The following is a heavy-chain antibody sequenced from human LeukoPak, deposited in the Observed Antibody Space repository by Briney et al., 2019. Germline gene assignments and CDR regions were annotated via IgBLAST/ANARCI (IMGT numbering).Heavy chain of an antibody. CDR1: GYTFTSYY. J-gene: IGHJ4*02. Sequence: ASVKVSCKASGYTFTSYYMHWVRQAPGQGLKWMGIINPSGGSTSYAQKFQGRVTMTRDTSTSTVYMELSSLRSEDTAVYYCARADYYDSSGYYSDYWGQGTLVTVSS. V-gene: IGHV1-46*01. CDR2: INPSGGST. CDR3: ARADYYDSSGYYSDY. D-gene: IGHD3-22*01.